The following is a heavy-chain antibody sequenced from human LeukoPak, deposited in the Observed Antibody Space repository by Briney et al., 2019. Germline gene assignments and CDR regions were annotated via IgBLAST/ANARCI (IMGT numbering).Heavy chain of an antibody. Sequence: PGESLKISCKGSGYIFTSYWIGWVRQMPGKGLEWMGIIFPGDSDIRYSPSFQGQVTISADKSINTAYLQWSSLKASDTAMYYCARPYSSGWYFFDYWGQGTLVTVSS. CDR3: ARPYSSGWYFFDY. J-gene: IGHJ4*02. CDR1: GYIFTSYW. D-gene: IGHD6-19*01. CDR2: IFPGDSDI. V-gene: IGHV5-51*01.